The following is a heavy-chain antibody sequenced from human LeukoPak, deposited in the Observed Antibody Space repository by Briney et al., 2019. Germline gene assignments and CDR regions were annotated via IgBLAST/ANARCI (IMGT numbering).Heavy chain of an antibody. CDR1: GGSISSYY. J-gene: IGHJ5*02. CDR2: IYYIGST. V-gene: IGHV4-59*01. Sequence: SETLSLTCTVPGGSISSYYWSWIRQPPGKGLEWIGYIYYIGSTNYNPSLKSRVTISVDTSKNQFSLKLSSVTAADTAVYYCARGAVVVPAAMGTSNWFDPWGQGTLVTVSS. CDR3: ARGAVVVPAAMGTSNWFDP. D-gene: IGHD2-2*01.